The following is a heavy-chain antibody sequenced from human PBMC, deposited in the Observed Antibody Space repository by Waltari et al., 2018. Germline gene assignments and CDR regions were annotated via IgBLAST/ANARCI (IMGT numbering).Heavy chain of an antibody. V-gene: IGHV4-39*01. CDR2: IYYSGST. D-gene: IGHD1-26*01. J-gene: IGHJ4*02. CDR1: GGSISSSSYY. CDR3: ARQVGATPRSDY. Sequence: QLQLQESGPGLVKPSETLSLTCTVSGGSISSSSYYWGWIRQPPGKGLEWIGSIYYSGSTYYNPSLKSRVTISVDTSKNQFSLKLSSVTAADTAVYYCARQVGATPRSDYWGQGTLVTVSS.